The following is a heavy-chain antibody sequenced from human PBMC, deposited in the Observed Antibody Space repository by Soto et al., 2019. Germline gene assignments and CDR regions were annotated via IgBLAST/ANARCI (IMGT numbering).Heavy chain of an antibody. CDR3: YCGWNWFDT. V-gene: IGHV4-39*01. CDR2: SYYTGVA. D-gene: IGHD2-21*01. CDR1: GGSIISRTSY. J-gene: IGHJ5*01. Sequence: SETLSLTCTVSGGSIISRTSYWGWIRQSPEKGLEWIGNSYYTGVAEYNPSLKSRVTVSVDTSKNEFSLRLTSVTAADTAVYYCYCGWNWFDTWGHGTLVT.